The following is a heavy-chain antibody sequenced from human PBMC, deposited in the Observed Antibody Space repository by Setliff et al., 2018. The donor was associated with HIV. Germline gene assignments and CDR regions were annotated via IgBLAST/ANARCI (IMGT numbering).Heavy chain of an antibody. J-gene: IGHJ4*02. CDR2: IYYSGSS. CDR3: ARGIAVAGPYFDY. V-gene: IGHV4-59*01. CDR1: GGSLSSYY. D-gene: IGHD6-19*01. Sequence: LSLTCTVSGGSLSSYYWSWIRQPPGKGLEWIGYIYYSGSSKNTPSLKSRVTISVDTPKNEFSLKLSSMTAADPAVYYCARGIAVAGPYFDYWGQGTLVTVSS.